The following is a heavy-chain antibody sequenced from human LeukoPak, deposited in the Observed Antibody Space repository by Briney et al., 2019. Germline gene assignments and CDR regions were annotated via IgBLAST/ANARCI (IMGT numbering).Heavy chain of an antibody. V-gene: IGHV3-23*01. D-gene: IGHD3-10*01. CDR3: AGQYYYGSGRYSRWFDY. CDR1: GFTFSSYA. CDR2: ISGGGGRT. Sequence: PGGSLRLSCAASGFTFSSYALSWVRQAPGKGLEWVSLISGGGGRTYYADSVKGRFTISRDNSKNTLYLQMNSLRAEDTAVYYCAGQYYYGSGRYSRWFDYWGQGTLVSVSS. J-gene: IGHJ4*02.